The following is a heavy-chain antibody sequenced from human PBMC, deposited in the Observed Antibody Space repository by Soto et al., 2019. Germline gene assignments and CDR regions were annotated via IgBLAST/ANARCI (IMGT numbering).Heavy chain of an antibody. D-gene: IGHD6-13*01. J-gene: IGHJ4*02. Sequence: TGGSLRLSCAASGFTFSSYAMHWVRQAPGKGLEWVAVISYDGSNKYYADSVKGRFTISRDNSKNTLYLQMNSLRAEDTTVYYCAQQLVHEGHFDYWGQGTLVTVSS. CDR2: ISYDGSNK. CDR1: GFTFSSYA. CDR3: AQQLVHEGHFDY. V-gene: IGHV3-30-3*01.